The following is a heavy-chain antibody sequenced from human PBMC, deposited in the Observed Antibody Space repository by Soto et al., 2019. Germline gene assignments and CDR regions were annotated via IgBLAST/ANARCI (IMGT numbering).Heavy chain of an antibody. J-gene: IGHJ4*02. CDR2: IYYGGST. Sequence: WETLAVTCTVSRGSISSGTNYWAWIRQPPGKGLEWIANIYYGGSTFYNPSLKSRVTISLDTSKNQFSLKLRSVTAADTAVYYCARYEARWYFDSWGQGTLVTVSS. V-gene: IGHV4-39*01. CDR3: ARYEARWYFDS. CDR1: RGSISSGTNY. D-gene: IGHD3-16*01.